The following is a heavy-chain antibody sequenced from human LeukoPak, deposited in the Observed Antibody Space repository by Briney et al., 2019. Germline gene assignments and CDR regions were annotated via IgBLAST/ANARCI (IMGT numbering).Heavy chain of an antibody. CDR2: IGSSGSII. D-gene: IGHD2/OR15-2a*01. J-gene: IGHJ4*02. Sequence: GGSLRLSCAASGFTFSDYYMSWIRQAPGKGLEWVSFIGSSGSIIYNADSVKGRFTISRDNAKNSLYLQMNSLRAEDTAVYYCATLLLSFGYYFDYWGQGTLVTVSS. CDR3: ATLLLSFGYYFDY. V-gene: IGHV3-11*01. CDR1: GFTFSDYY.